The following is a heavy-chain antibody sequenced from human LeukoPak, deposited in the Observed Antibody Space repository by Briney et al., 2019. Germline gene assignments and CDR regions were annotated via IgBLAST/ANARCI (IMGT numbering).Heavy chain of an antibody. D-gene: IGHD3-10*01. CDR2: IYPGDSDT. Sequence: GESLKISCKGSGYSFTSYWITWVRQMPGKGLEWMGIIYPGDSDTGYSPSFQGQVTISADKSISTAYLQWSSLKASDTAIYYCARPPGDDTFDIWDQGTMVTVSS. V-gene: IGHV5-51*01. CDR1: GYSFTSYW. J-gene: IGHJ3*02. CDR3: ARPPGDDTFDI.